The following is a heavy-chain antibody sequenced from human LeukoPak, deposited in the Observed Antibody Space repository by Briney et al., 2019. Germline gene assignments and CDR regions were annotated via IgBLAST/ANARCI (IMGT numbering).Heavy chain of an antibody. Sequence: GASVKVSCKASGYTFTGYYKHWVRQAPGQGLEWMGWINPNSGGTNYAQKFQGRVTMTRDTSISTAYMELSRLRSDDTAVYYCARVRDQYYYYYMDVWGKGTTVTVSS. CDR3: ARVRDQYYYYYMDV. J-gene: IGHJ6*03. CDR1: GYTFTGYY. CDR2: INPNSGGT. V-gene: IGHV1-2*02.